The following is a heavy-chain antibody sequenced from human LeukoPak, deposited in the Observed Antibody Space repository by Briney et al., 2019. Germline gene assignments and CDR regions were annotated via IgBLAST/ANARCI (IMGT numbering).Heavy chain of an antibody. CDR1: GFTFGDHA. V-gene: IGHV3-49*04. Sequence: GGSLRLSCTVSGFTFGDHAMSWVRQAPGKGLEWVGFIRSKTYGGTTEYAASVKGRFIISRDDSTSIAYLQMNSLKTEDTAVYYCTRGPIQLWLYHGMDVWGRGTTVTVSS. J-gene: IGHJ6*02. D-gene: IGHD5-18*01. CDR3: TRGPIQLWLYHGMDV. CDR2: IRSKTYGGTT.